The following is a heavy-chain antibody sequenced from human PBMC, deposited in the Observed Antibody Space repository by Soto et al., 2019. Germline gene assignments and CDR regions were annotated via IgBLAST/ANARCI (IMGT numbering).Heavy chain of an antibody. J-gene: IGHJ6*02. CDR1: GGSVSSGTHY. D-gene: IGHD2-21*01. CDR2: IYYTGTT. Sequence: QVQLQESGPGLVKPSETLSLTCSVSGGSVSSGTHYWSWIRQPPGKGLEWIGYIYYTGTTKYNPSLKSRTTILVDPSKNQFSLKMSSLTAADTALSYCASDPHDYCVPAGGIDVWGQGTTVTVSS. V-gene: IGHV4-61*01. CDR3: ASDPHDYCVPAGGIDV.